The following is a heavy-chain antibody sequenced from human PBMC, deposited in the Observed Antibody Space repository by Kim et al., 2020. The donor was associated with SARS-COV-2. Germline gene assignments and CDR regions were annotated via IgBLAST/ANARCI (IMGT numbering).Heavy chain of an antibody. CDR3: AKGIGGAMDV. Sequence: TPYAEPVRGRFPIPRDNSKNPLYLQMNSLGGDDTAVYFCAKGIGGAMDVWGQGTTVTVSS. J-gene: IGHJ6*02. D-gene: IGHD2-15*01. CDR2: T. V-gene: IGHV3-23*01.